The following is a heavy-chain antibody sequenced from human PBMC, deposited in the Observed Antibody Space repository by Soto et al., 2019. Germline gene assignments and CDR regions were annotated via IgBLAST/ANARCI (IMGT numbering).Heavy chain of an antibody. V-gene: IGHV3-30*18. D-gene: IGHD2-21*02. CDR1: GFTFSKFG. J-gene: IGHJ4*02. Sequence: QVQLVESGGGVVQPGRSLRLSCAASGFTFSKFGMHWLRQAPGRGLEWVAGISNDGSDEYYVDSVKGRFNISRDNSKITLSLQMNSMRFEDTAVYFCAKDRRKWGDSPFEKWGQGTLVNVSS. CDR2: ISNDGSDE. CDR3: AKDRRKWGDSPFEK.